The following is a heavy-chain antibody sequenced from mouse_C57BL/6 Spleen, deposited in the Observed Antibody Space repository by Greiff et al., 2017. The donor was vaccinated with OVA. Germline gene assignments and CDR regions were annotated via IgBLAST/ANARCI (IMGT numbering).Heavy chain of an antibody. J-gene: IGHJ2*01. Sequence: DVKLVESGPELVKPGASVKIPCKASGYTFTDYNMDWVKQSHGKSLEWIGDINPNNGGTIYNQKFKGKATLTVDKSSSTAYMELRSLTSEDTAVYYCARSTGLLYYFDYWGQGTTLTVSA. V-gene: IGHV1-18*01. CDR1: GYTFTDYN. D-gene: IGHD1-1*01. CDR3: ARSTGLLYYFDY. CDR2: INPNNGGT.